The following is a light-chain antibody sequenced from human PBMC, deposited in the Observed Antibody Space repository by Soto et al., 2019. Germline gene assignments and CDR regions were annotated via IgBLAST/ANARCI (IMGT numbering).Light chain of an antibody. CDR1: SSDVGGYKY. CDR3: TSYTSDNTHV. V-gene: IGLV2-8*01. CDR2: EVS. Sequence: QSALTQPPSASGSPGQSVTISCTGTSSDVGGYKYVSWYQQHPGKAPKLILYEVSKRPSGVPDRFSGSKSGNKASLTVSGLQAEDEADYYCTSYTSDNTHVFGTGTKVTVL. J-gene: IGLJ1*01.